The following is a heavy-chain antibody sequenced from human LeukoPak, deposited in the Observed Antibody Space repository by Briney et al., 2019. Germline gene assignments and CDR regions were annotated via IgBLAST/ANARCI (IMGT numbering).Heavy chain of an antibody. CDR3: ARGGWYVDY. V-gene: IGHV4-59*01. D-gene: IGHD6-19*01. CDR2: AHYNGIT. CDR1: GASISSYY. J-gene: IGHJ4*01. Sequence: SETLSLTCTVSGASISSYYWSWIRKPPGKGLEWIGYAHYNGITNYNASLKSRVTMSVDTSKAQFSLKLSSVTAADTAVYFCARGGWYVDYWGHGTLVTVSS.